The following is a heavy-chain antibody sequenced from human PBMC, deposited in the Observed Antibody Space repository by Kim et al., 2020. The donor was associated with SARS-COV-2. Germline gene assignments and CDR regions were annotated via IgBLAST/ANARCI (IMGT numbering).Heavy chain of an antibody. CDR1: GFTFNGYT. D-gene: IGHD1-26*01. Sequence: GGSLRLSCAASGFTFNGYTMHWVRQGPGKGLEWVALITYDGSEKYYADSVKGRFTISIDNSKNTLYLQMNSLRAEDTAVYYCAKDKAATYLPDYWGQGTLVTVSS. V-gene: IGHV3-30-3*01. J-gene: IGHJ4*02. CDR3: AKDKAATYLPDY. CDR2: ITYDGSEK.